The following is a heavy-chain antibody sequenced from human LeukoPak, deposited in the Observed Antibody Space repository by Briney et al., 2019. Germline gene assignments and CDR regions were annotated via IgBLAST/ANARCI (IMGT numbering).Heavy chain of an antibody. D-gene: IGHD5-18*01. CDR2: INWNSDSI. CDR1: GFTYDDYA. Sequence: GRSLRLSCAASGFTYDDYAMRWVRQAPGKGLEWVSGINWNSDSIGYADTVKGRFTISRDNAKNSLYLQKNSLRAEDTALYYCAKDNNNYGYGIGAFDIWGQGTMVTVSS. CDR3: AKDNNNYGYGIGAFDI. J-gene: IGHJ3*02. V-gene: IGHV3-9*01.